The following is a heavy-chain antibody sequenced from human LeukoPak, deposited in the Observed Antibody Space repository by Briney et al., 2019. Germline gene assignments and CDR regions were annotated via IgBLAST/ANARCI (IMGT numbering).Heavy chain of an antibody. D-gene: IGHD1-26*01. J-gene: IGHJ4*02. CDR2: ISSSGSTI. V-gene: IGHV3-11*01. CDR1: GFTFSDYY. CDR3: ARDRSDSGSPSTPDY. Sequence: GGSLRLSCAASGFTFSDYYMGWIRQAPGKGLEWVSYISSSGSTIYYADSVKGRFTISRDNAKNSLYLQMNSLRSEDTAVYYCARDRSDSGSPSTPDYWGQGTLVTVSS.